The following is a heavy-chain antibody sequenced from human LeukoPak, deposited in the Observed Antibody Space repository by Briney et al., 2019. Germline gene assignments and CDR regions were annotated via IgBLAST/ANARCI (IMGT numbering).Heavy chain of an antibody. D-gene: IGHD3-22*01. V-gene: IGHV3-48*03. J-gene: IGHJ4*02. CDR1: GFTFSSYE. Sequence: PGGSLRLSCAASGFTFSSYEMNWVRQAPGKWLEWVSYIGSSGSSMYADSVKGRFTISRDNAKNSLYLQMNSLRVEDTAVYYCASGGSGYFYEDWGQGTLVTVSS. CDR3: ASGGSGYFYED. CDR2: IGSSGSSM.